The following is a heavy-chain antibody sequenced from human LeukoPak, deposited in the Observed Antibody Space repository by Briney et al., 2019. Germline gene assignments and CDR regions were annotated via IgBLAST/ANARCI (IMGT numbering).Heavy chain of an antibody. J-gene: IGHJ3*02. CDR3: ARDAEVITAALDAFDI. D-gene: IGHD6-13*01. CDR2: IYTSGST. Sequence: SETLSLTCTVSGGSISSYYWSWIRQPAGEGLEWIGRIYTSGSTNYNPSLKSRVTMSVDTSKNQFSLKLSSVTAADTAVYYCARDAEVITAALDAFDIWGQGTMVTVSS. V-gene: IGHV4-4*07. CDR1: GGSISSYY.